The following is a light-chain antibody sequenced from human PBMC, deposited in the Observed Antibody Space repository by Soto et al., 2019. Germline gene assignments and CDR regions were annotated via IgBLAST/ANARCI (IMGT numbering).Light chain of an antibody. Sequence: EIVLTQSPGTLSLSPGEIATLSCMARQSVSRRYVAWYQQKPGQAPRLLIYGASSRATGIPDRFSGSGSGTDFPLTSRRLEREDFPFYYCQQYGSSPKLTFGGGTKVEIK. CDR1: QSVSRRY. V-gene: IGKV3-20*01. CDR2: GAS. J-gene: IGKJ4*01. CDR3: QQYGSSPKLT.